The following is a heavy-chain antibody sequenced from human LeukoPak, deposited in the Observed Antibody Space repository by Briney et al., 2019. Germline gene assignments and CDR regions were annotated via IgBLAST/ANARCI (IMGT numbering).Heavy chain of an antibody. D-gene: IGHD6-13*01. J-gene: IGHJ1*01. V-gene: IGHV3-23*01. CDR1: GFTFSGYG. CDR3: AIFQISTSWPEYFQH. CDR2: ISGSGGST. Sequence: PGGSLRLSCAASGFTFSGYGMSWVRQAPGKGLEWVSAISGSGGSTDYADSVKGRFTISRDNSKNTLYLQMNSLRAEDTAIYYCAIFQISTSWPEYFQHWGQGTLVTVSS.